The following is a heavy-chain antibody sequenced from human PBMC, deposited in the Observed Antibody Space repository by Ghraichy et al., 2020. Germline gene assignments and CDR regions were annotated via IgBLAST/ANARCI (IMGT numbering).Heavy chain of an antibody. CDR3: AKGVLWFGELPLDAFDI. D-gene: IGHD3-10*01. CDR1: GFTFSSYA. CDR2: ISGSGGST. V-gene: IGHV3-23*01. J-gene: IGHJ3*02. Sequence: ETLSLTCAASGFTFSSYAMSWVRQAPGKGLEWVSAISGSGGSTYYADSVKGWFTISRDNSKNTLYLQMNSLRAEDTAVYYCAKGVLWFGELPLDAFDIWGQGTMVTVSS.